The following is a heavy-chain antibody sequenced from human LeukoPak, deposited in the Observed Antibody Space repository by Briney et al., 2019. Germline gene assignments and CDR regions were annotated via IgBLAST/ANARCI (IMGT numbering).Heavy chain of an antibody. CDR3: ATWDDYGDFVAFEY. Sequence: GGSLRLSCGGSGFTFSSYTMNWVRQAPGKGLEWVASISSSATYTYYADSVRGRFTISRDDAKKSVFLHMNSLRAEDTAVYFCATWDDYGDFVAFEYWGQGTLVTVSS. D-gene: IGHD4-17*01. J-gene: IGHJ4*02. CDR2: ISSSATYT. V-gene: IGHV3-21*01. CDR1: GFTFSSYT.